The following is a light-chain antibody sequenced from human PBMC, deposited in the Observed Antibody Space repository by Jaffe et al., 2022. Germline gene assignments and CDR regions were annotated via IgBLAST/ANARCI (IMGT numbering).Light chain of an antibody. CDR1: QSVTRNY. CDR2: GAS. Sequence: EIVLTQSPGTLSLSPGERATLSCRASQSVTRNYLAWYQQKPGQAPRLLIYGASSGATGIPDRFSGSASGTDFTLTISRLEPEDFAVYYCQQYGSAPWTFGQGTKVEIK. CDR3: QQYGSAPWT. J-gene: IGKJ1*01. V-gene: IGKV3-20*01.